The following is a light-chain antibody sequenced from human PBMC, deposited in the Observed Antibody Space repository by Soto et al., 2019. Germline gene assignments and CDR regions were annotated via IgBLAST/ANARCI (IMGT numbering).Light chain of an antibody. CDR3: HQYHTTPNT. V-gene: IGKV4-1*01. CDR1: QNLLFSSNNKNS. CDR2: WAS. Sequence: DVVMTQSPEPLAVSLGERAAINCKSSQNLLFSSNNKNSLAWYQQKPGQPPKLLIYWASTRESGAPDRFSGSGSGTDFTLTISSLQAEDVAVYYCHQYHTTPNTFGQGTKLEIK. J-gene: IGKJ2*01.